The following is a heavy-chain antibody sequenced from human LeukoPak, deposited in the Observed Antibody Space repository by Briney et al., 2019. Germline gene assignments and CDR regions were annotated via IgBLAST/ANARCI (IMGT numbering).Heavy chain of an antibody. D-gene: IGHD3-22*01. J-gene: IGHJ4*02. CDR1: GYTFTSYG. Sequence: ASVKVSCKASGYTFTSYGISWVRQAPGQGLEWMGWISAYNGNKHYAQKLQGRVTMTTDTSTSTVYMELRSLRSDDTAVYYCARGSPPRRSYDSRGYYSYYFDYWGQGTLVTVSS. V-gene: IGHV1-18*01. CDR2: ISAYNGNK. CDR3: ARGSPPRRSYDSRGYYSYYFDY.